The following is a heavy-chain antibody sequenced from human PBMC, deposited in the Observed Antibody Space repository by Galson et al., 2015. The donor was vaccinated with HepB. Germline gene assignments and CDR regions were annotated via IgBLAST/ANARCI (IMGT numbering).Heavy chain of an antibody. Sequence: SLRLSCAASGFTFISYAMRWVRQAPGKGLEWVTFISYDGSNRFYADSVKGRFTISRDNSKNTVYLQMNSLRAEDTAVYHCAKGKDAGGLVTNRYFGLWGRGTLVTGSS. CDR1: GFTFISYA. CDR3: AKGKDAGGLVTNRYFGL. D-gene: IGHD5-18*01. CDR2: ISYDGSNR. V-gene: IGHV3-30*18. J-gene: IGHJ2*01.